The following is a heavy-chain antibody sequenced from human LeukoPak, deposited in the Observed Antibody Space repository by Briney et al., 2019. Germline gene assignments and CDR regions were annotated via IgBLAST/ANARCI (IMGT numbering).Heavy chain of an antibody. CDR3: ARVRMVGIAAAGTFDY. CDR1: GFTVSNNY. Sequence: GGSLRLSCAASGFTVSNNYMSWVRQAPGKGLEWVSVIYSGGSTYYADSVKGRFTISRDNSKNTLYLQMNSLRAEDTAVYYCARVRMVGIAAAGTFDYWGQGTLVTVSS. J-gene: IGHJ4*02. V-gene: IGHV3-66*01. CDR2: IYSGGST. D-gene: IGHD6-13*01.